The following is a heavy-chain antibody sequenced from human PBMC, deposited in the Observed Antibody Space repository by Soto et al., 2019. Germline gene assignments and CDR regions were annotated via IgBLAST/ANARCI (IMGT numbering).Heavy chain of an antibody. CDR3: ARDRGIAAAGTRYYYYGMDV. D-gene: IGHD6-13*01. Sequence: QVQLQESGPALVKPSQTLSLTCTVSGGSISSGGYYWSWIRQHPGKGLEWIGYIYYSGSTYYNPSLKSRVTISVDTSKNQFSLKLSSVTAADTAVYYCARDRGIAAAGTRYYYYGMDVWGQGTTVTVSS. J-gene: IGHJ6*02. CDR1: GGSISSGGYY. CDR2: IYYSGST. V-gene: IGHV4-31*03.